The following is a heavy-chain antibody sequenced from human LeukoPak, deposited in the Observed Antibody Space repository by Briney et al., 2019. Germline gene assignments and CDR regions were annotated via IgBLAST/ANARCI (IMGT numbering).Heavy chain of an antibody. J-gene: IGHJ4*02. D-gene: IGHD4-17*01. V-gene: IGHV3-15*07. CDR1: GFTFSNAW. Sequence: PGGSLRLSCAASGFTFSNAWMSWVRQAPGKGLEWVGRIKSKTDGGTTDYAAPVKGRFTISRDDSKNTLYLQMNSLKTEDTAVYYCAKDGVRPDFGDYYSADFWGQGTLVTVSS. CDR3: AKDGVRPDFGDYYSADF. CDR2: IKSKTDGGTT.